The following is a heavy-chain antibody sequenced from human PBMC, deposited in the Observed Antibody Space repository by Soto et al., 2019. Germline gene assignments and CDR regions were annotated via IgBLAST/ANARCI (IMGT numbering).Heavy chain of an antibody. CDR1: GFTFSDYY. V-gene: IGHV3-11*05. Sequence: QVQLVESGGDLVKPGGSLRLSCVASGFTFSDYYMSWIRQAPGKGLEWVSYISSRTRSSKTNYADSVKGRFTISRDNAKNSLYLQMNSLRDEDTAVSYCARGGSGSFPEYWGQGTLVTVSS. J-gene: IGHJ4*02. CDR3: ARGGSGSFPEY. D-gene: IGHD3-10*01. CDR2: ISSRTRSSKT.